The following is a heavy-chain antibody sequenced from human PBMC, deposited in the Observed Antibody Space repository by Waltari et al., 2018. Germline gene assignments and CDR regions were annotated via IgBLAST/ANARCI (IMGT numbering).Heavy chain of an antibody. J-gene: IGHJ5*02. CDR3: ARQGDGWGRRHWFDP. D-gene: IGHD7-27*01. Sequence: QVQLQESGPGLVKPSETLSLTCAVSGYSISSGYYWGWIRPPPGKGLEWIGSIYHRGSTYYNPSLKSRVTISVDTSKNQFSLKLSSVTAADTAVYYCARQGDGWGRRHWFDPWGQGTLVTVSS. CDR2: IYHRGST. V-gene: IGHV4-38-2*01. CDR1: GYSISSGYY.